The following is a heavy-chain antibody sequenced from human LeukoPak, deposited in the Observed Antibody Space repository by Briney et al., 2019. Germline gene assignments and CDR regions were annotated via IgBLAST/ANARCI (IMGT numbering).Heavy chain of an antibody. CDR1: GFTFSSYA. CDR3: ARNAGDYPPSDPDY. D-gene: IGHD4-17*01. Sequence: GGSLRLSCAASGFTFSSYAMHWVRQAPGKGLEYVSAISSNEGSTYYANSVKGRFTISRDNFKNTLYLQMGSLRAEDMAVYYCARNAGDYPPSDPDYWGQGTLVTVSS. CDR2: ISSNEGST. V-gene: IGHV3-64*01. J-gene: IGHJ4*02.